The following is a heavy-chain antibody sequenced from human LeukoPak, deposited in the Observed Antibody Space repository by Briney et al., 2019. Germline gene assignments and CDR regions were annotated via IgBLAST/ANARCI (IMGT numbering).Heavy chain of an antibody. J-gene: IGHJ3*02. V-gene: IGHV3-23*01. CDR1: GFTFSSYA. D-gene: IGHD1-26*01. Sequence: GGSLRLSCAASGFTFSSYAMSWVRQAPGKGLEWVSGISDSGDITYYADSVKGRFTISRDNSRNTLYVQMNSLRVEDTAVYFCAKDRRGGSYYAATLDIWGPGTMVTVSS. CDR3: AKDRRGGSYYAATLDI. CDR2: ISDSGDIT.